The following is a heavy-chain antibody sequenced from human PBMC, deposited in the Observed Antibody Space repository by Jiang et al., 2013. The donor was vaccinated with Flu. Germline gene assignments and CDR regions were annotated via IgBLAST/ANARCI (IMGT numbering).Heavy chain of an antibody. D-gene: IGHD2-21*02. V-gene: IGHV4-59*01. CDR2: IYYSGST. CDR3: AGGVVTTHYDAFDI. J-gene: IGHJ3*02. CDR1: GGSISSYY. Sequence: GSGLVKPSETLSLTCTVSGGSISSYYWSWIRQPPGKGLEWIGYIYYSGSTNYNPSLKSRVTISVDTSKNQFSLKLSSVTAADTAVYYCAGGVVTTHYDAFDIWGPRDNGHRLF.